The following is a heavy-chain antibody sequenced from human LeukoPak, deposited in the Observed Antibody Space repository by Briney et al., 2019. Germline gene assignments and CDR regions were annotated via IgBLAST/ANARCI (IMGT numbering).Heavy chain of an antibody. V-gene: IGHV3-74*01. CDR3: AELGITMIGGV. D-gene: IGHD3-10*02. CDR1: GLTLSSYW. Sequence: GGSLRLSCAAYGLTLSSYWMHWVRQAPGKGLVWVSRINSDGSSTSYADSVKGRFTISRDNAKNSLYLQMNSLRAEDTAVYYCAELGITMIGGVWGKGTTVTISS. CDR2: INSDGSST. J-gene: IGHJ6*04.